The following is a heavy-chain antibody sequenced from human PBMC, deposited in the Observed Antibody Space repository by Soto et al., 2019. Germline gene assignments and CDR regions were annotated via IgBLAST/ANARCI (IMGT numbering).Heavy chain of an antibody. J-gene: IGHJ4*02. CDR2: IYYSGST. D-gene: IGHD2-2*01. CDR3: ATYSWSSTSCFHF. Sequence: PSETLSLTCTVSGGSISSGDYYWSWIRQPPGKGLEWIGYIYYSGSTYYNPSLKSRVTISVDTSKNQFSLKLGSVTAADTAVYYCATYSWSSTSCFHFWGQGTLVTVSS. V-gene: IGHV4-30-4*01. CDR1: GGSISSGDYY.